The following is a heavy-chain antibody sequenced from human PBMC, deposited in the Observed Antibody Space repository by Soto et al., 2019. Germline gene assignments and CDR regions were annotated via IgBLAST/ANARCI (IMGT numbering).Heavy chain of an antibody. V-gene: IGHV3-23*01. CDR1: GFTFTTSA. J-gene: IGHJ4*02. CDR2: IHIPGGRA. D-gene: IGHD1-20*01. Sequence: GGSLRLSCAASGFTFTTSAISWVCQAPGKGLEWISLIHIPGGRATYADSVRGRFTISIDNSENTVFLQMNSLRAEDTAIYYCGGHWYNYWGQGTLVTVSS. CDR3: GGHWYNY.